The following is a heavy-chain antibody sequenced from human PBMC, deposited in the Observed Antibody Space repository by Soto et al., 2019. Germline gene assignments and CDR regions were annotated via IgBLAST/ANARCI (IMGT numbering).Heavy chain of an antibody. D-gene: IGHD5-18*01. CDR2: IYYSGST. J-gene: IGHJ3*02. CDR1: GGSISSSSYY. V-gene: IGHV4-39*01. Sequence: QLQLQESGPGLVKPSETLSLTCTVSGGSISSSSYYWGWIRQPPGRGLEWIGSIYYSGSTYYNPSLKSRVTISVDTSKNQFSLKLSSVTAADTAVYYCARRNTAMVNSVWGDAFDIWGQGTMVTVSS. CDR3: ARRNTAMVNSVWGDAFDI.